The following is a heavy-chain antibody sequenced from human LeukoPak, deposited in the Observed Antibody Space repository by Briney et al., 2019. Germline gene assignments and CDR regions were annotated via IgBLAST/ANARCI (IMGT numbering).Heavy chain of an antibody. CDR3: ARDPGVVGVWYYYYGMDV. CDR2: IYYSGST. V-gene: IGHV4-61*08. D-gene: IGHD1-26*01. J-gene: IGHJ6*02. Sequence: SETLSLTCTVSGGSISSGDYYWSWIRQPPGKGLEWIGYIYYSGSTNYNPSLKSRVTISVDTSKNQFSLKLSSVTAADTAVYYCARDPGVVGVWYYYYGMDVWGQGTTVTVSS. CDR1: GGSISSGDYY.